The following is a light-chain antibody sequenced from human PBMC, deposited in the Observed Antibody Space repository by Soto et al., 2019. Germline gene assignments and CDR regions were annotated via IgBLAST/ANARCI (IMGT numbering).Light chain of an antibody. J-gene: IGLJ1*01. V-gene: IGLV1-40*01. CDR2: GNT. Sequence: QSVLTQPPSVSGAPGQRVTISCTGSSSNIGADYDVHWYQQPPGTAPKLLIYGNTNRPSGVPDRFSGSKSGTSASLAITGLQAEDEADYYCCSYAGSPVYVFGTGTKLTVL. CDR3: CSYAGSPVYV. CDR1: SSNIGADYD.